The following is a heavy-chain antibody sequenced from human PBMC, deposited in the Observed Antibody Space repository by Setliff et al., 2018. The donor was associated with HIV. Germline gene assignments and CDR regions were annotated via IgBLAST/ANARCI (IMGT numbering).Heavy chain of an antibody. D-gene: IGHD2-21*01. CDR1: GYIFMNND. CDR2: VNPNRGNT. V-gene: IGHV1-8*03. CDR3: ARIVARGSHGPDYYMDV. Sequence: ASVKVSCKASGYIFMNNDISWVRQAPGQGLEWVGWVNPNRGNTDFAQKFQGRLTITRDTSKSTVYMELSSIRSEDTGVYYCARIVARGSHGPDYYMDVWG. J-gene: IGHJ6*03.